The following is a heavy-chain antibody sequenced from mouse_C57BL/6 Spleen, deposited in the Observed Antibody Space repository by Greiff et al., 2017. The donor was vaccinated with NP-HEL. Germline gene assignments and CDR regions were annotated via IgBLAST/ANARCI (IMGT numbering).Heavy chain of an antibody. V-gene: IGHV1-26*01. CDR2: INPNNGGT. CDR3: ARAQDSTYEVWFAY. J-gene: IGHJ3*01. D-gene: IGHD5-1*01. Sequence: EVQLQQSGPELVKPGASVKISCKASGYTFTDYYMNWVKQSHGKSLEWIGDINPNNGGTSYNQKFKGKATLTVDKSSSTAYMELRSLTSEDSAVYYCARAQDSTYEVWFAYWGQGTLVTVSA. CDR1: GYTFTDYY.